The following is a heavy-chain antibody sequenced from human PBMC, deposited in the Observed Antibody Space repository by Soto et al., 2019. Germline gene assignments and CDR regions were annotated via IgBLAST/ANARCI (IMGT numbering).Heavy chain of an antibody. J-gene: IGHJ4*02. CDR2: ISSRSSYI. CDR3: AVLCSGGSCHRPYFDY. Sequence: PGGSLRLSCAASGFTFSSYSMNWVRQAPGKGLEWISSISSRSSYIYYADSVKGRFTNSRDNAKNSLYLQMNSLRAEDTAVFYCAVLCSGGSCHRPYFDYWGQGTLVTVSS. V-gene: IGHV3-21*01. CDR1: GFTFSSYS. D-gene: IGHD2-15*01.